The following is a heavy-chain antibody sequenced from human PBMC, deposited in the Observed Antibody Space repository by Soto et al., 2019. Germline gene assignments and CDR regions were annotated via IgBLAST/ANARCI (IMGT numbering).Heavy chain of an antibody. Sequence: PGESLKISCNGSGYSFATYWIGWVRQMPGKGLEWMGIIYPGDSDTRYSPSFQGQVTMSADKSINTAYLQWSSLKASDTAMYYCATGGYCTTTSCYNFFDYWGQGSLVTVSS. CDR1: GYSFATYW. D-gene: IGHD2-2*02. CDR2: IYPGDSDT. J-gene: IGHJ4*02. CDR3: ATGGYCTTTSCYNFFDY. V-gene: IGHV5-51*01.